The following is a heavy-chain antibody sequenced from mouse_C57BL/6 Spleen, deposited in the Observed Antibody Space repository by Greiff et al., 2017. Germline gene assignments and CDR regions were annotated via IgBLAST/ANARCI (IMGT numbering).Heavy chain of an antibody. J-gene: IGHJ3*01. Sequence: QVQLQQPGAELVMPGASVKLSCKASGYTFTSYWMHWVKQRPGQGLEGIGEIDPSDSYTNYNQKFKGKSTVTVDKSSSTAYMQRSSLTSEDSAVYCCARSTSAWFAYRGQGTLVTVSA. CDR1: GYTFTSYW. CDR2: IDPSDSYT. D-gene: IGHD1-1*01. CDR3: ARSTSAWFAY. V-gene: IGHV1-69*01.